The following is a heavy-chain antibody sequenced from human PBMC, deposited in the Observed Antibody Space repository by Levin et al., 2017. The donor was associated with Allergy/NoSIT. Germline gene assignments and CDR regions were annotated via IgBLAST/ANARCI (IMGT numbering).Heavy chain of an antibody. CDR1: GYTFTNFG. CDR3: ATDRWPVGATSGWFDP. D-gene: IGHD1-26*01. V-gene: IGHV1-18*01. Sequence: GESLKISCKASGYTFTNFGLSWVRQAPRQGLEWMGWISPNNGNTIYAQKLQGRVTMTTDTSTSTAYMELRSLRSDDTAVYYCATDRWPVGATSGWFDPWGQGTLVTVSS. CDR2: ISPNNGNT. J-gene: IGHJ5*02.